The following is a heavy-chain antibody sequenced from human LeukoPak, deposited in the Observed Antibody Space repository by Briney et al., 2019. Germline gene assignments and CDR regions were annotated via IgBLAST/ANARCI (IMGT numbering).Heavy chain of an antibody. V-gene: IGHV3-48*03. CDR2: ISSSGSTI. CDR3: ARDRVAVAGIMGLRYYYYGMDV. CDR1: GFTFSSYE. Sequence: PGGSLRLSCAASGFTFSSYEMNWVRQAPGKGLDWVSYISSSGSTIYYADSVKGRFTISRDNAKNSLYLQMNRLRAEDTAVYYCARDRVAVAGIMGLRYYYYGMDVWGQGTTVTVSS. D-gene: IGHD6-19*01. J-gene: IGHJ6*02.